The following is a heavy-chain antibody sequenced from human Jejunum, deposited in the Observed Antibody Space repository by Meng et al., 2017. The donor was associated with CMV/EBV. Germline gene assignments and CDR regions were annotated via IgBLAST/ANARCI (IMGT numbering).Heavy chain of an antibody. CDR3: ARDRGGLGKYFDY. CDR1: GDSFIYYD. V-gene: IGHV4-59*01. CDR2: VSYSGTS. J-gene: IGHJ4*02. D-gene: IGHD3-10*01. Sequence: TVSGDSFIYYDWSWIRQSPGEGLEWIGYVSYSGTSYYDPSLKSRVTVSLDMSKSQFSLTLTSVTAADTAVYFCARDRGGLGKYFDYWGQGSLVTVSS.